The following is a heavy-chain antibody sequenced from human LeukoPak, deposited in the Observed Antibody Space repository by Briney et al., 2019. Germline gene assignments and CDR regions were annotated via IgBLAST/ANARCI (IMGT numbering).Heavy chain of an antibody. CDR3: ARVNDCWSGYFGY. CDR2: ISSSSSYI. Sequence: GGSLRLSCAASGFTFSSYSMNWVRQAPGKGLGWVSSISSSSSYIYYADSVKGRFTISRDNAKHSLYLQTTSQRAEDTAVYYCARVNDCWSGYFGYWGQGTLVTVSS. CDR1: GFTFSSYS. J-gene: IGHJ4*02. V-gene: IGHV3-21*01. D-gene: IGHD3-3*01.